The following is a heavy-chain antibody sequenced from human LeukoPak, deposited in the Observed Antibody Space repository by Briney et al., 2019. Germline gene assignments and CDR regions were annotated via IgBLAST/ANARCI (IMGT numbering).Heavy chain of an antibody. V-gene: IGHV3-15*01. Sequence: PGGSLRLSCAASGFTFSNAWMSWVRQAPGKGLEWVGRIKSKTDGGTTDYAAPVKGRFTISRDDSKNTLYLQMNSLKTEDTAVYYCTTVGQSGYYDSAGYYYFDYWGQGTLVTVS. CDR1: GFTFSNAW. J-gene: IGHJ4*02. CDR3: TTVGQSGYYDSAGYYYFDY. CDR2: IKSKTDGGTT. D-gene: IGHD3-22*01.